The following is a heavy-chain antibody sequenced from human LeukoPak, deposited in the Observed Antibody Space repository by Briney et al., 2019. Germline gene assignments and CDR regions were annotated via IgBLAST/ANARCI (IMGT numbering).Heavy chain of an antibody. D-gene: IGHD3-3*01. Sequence: GGSLRLSCAASGFTFSSYEMNWVRQAPGKGLEWVSYISSSGSTIYYADSAKGRFTISRDNAKNSLYLQMNSLRAEDTAVYYCARDRASIFGVPSYFDYWGQGTLVTVSS. CDR2: ISSSGSTI. J-gene: IGHJ4*02. V-gene: IGHV3-48*03. CDR3: ARDRASIFGVPSYFDY. CDR1: GFTFSSYE.